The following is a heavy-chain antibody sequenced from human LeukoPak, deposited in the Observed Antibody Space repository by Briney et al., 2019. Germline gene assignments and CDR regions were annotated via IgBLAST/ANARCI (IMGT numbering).Heavy chain of an antibody. CDR1: GFTLSSYW. V-gene: IGHV3-74*01. Sequence: GSLRLSCAASGFTLSSYWMHWVRPAPGKGLVWVSRINSDGSSTSYADSVKGRFTISRDNAKNTLYLQMNSLRAEDTAAYYCARGKRGYSYGFDYWGQGTLVTVSS. CDR3: ARGKRGYSYGFDY. J-gene: IGHJ4*02. D-gene: IGHD5-18*01. CDR2: INSDGSST.